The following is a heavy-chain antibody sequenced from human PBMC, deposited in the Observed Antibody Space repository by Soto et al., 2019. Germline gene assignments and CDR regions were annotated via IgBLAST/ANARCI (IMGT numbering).Heavy chain of an antibody. CDR2: IKQEGSET. Sequence: EVHLVESGGGLVRPGESLRLSCAASGFTFTNFRMSWLRQAPGKGLEWVANIKQEGSETRFVDSVKGRFTISRDKAKSSLFLQMNSLRAEDTAIYYCARSYGTGFLSGYWGQGTLVTVST. J-gene: IGHJ4*02. D-gene: IGHD3-10*01. CDR1: GFTFTNFR. V-gene: IGHV3-7*01. CDR3: ARSYGTGFLSGY.